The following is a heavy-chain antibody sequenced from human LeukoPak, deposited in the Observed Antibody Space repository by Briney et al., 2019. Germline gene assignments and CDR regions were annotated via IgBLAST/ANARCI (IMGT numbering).Heavy chain of an antibody. V-gene: IGHV3-23*01. CDR3: AKAYYYDSSAYYSGRLLYFQH. CDR2: ISGSGGST. J-gene: IGHJ1*01. CDR1: GFTFSSYA. D-gene: IGHD3-22*01. Sequence: GGSLRLSCAASGFTFSSYAMSWVRQAPGKGLEWVSGISGSGGSTYYADSVKGRFTLSRDNSKNTLYLQMNSLRAEDTAVYYCAKAYYYDSSAYYSGRLLYFQHWGQGTLVTVSS.